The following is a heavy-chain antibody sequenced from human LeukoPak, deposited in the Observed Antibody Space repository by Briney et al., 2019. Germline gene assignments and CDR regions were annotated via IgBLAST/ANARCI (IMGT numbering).Heavy chain of an antibody. Sequence: PSGGSLRLSCAASGFTFSSSAMSWVRQAPGKGLEWVSAISNNGGYTYYADSVQGRFTISRDNSKSTLCLQMNSLRAEDTAVYYCAKQLGYCSDGSCYFPYWGQGTLVTVSP. D-gene: IGHD2-15*01. V-gene: IGHV3-23*01. J-gene: IGHJ4*02. CDR1: GFTFSSSA. CDR3: AKQLGYCSDGSCYFPY. CDR2: ISNNGGYT.